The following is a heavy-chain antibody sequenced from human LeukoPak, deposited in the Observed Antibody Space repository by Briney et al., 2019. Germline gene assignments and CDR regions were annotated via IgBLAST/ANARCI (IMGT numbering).Heavy chain of an antibody. CDR2: ITESGDT. CDR1: GGSFSGYY. CDR3: TKSDGYGLIRV. D-gene: IGHD3-10*01. Sequence: SETLSLTCAVYGGSFSGYYWTWIRQPPGKGLEWIGQITESGDTNYNPSLKSRVTISADTSKNQFSLTLTSVTAADTAVYYCTKSDGYGLIRVCGRGTMVTVSS. V-gene: IGHV4-34*01. J-gene: IGHJ3*01.